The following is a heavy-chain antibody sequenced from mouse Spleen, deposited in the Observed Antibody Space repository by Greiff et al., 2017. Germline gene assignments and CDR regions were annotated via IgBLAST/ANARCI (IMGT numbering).Heavy chain of an antibody. V-gene: IGHV1-64*01. Sequence: QVQLKQPGAELVKPGASVKLSCKASGYTFTSYWMHWVKQRPGQGLEWIGMIHPNSGSTNYNEKFKSKATLTVDKSSSTAYMQLSSLTSEDSAVYYCARTRYGNYEDFDVWGAGTTVTVSS. J-gene: IGHJ1*01. CDR3: ARTRYGNYEDFDV. D-gene: IGHD2-1*01. CDR2: IHPNSGST. CDR1: GYTFTSYW.